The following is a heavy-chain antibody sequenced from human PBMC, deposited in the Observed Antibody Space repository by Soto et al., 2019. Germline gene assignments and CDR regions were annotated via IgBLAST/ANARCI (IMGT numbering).Heavy chain of an antibody. CDR3: AKDLAFTGMGGY. Sequence: GGSLRLSCAASGFTFSSYAMSWVRQAPGKGLECVSAISGSGGSTYYGHSVKGRFTISRDNSKNTLYLQMNSLRAEDTAVYYCAKDLAFTGMGGYWGQGTLVTVSS. V-gene: IGHV3-23*01. J-gene: IGHJ4*02. D-gene: IGHD3-3*02. CDR2: ISGSGGST. CDR1: GFTFSSYA.